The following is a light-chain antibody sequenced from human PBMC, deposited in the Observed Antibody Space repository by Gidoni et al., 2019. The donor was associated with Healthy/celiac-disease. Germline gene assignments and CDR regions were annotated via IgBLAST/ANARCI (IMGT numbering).Light chain of an antibody. CDR3: QAWDSSTVV. Sequence: SYELTQPPSVSVSPGQTASIPCSGDKLGDNYAYWYHQKPGQSPVLVIYQDTKRPSGIPERFSGSNSGNTATLTISGTQAMDEADYFCQAWDSSTVVFGGGTKLTVL. CDR1: KLGDNY. V-gene: IGLV3-1*01. CDR2: QDT. J-gene: IGLJ2*01.